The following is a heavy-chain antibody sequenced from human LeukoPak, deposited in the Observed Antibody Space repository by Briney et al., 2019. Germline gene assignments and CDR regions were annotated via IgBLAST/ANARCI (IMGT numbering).Heavy chain of an antibody. CDR1: GFTFSNYA. Sequence: GGSLRLSCAASGFTFSNYAMSWVRPAPGKGLEWVSAFSGSGVSTHYADSVKGRFTIPRDNSKNTLYLQMNSLTAEDTAVYYCARTTEGGYTYDYFYYYYMDVWGKGTTVTISS. J-gene: IGHJ6*03. CDR2: FSGSGVST. V-gene: IGHV3-23*01. D-gene: IGHD5-18*01. CDR3: ARTTEGGYTYDYFYYYYMDV.